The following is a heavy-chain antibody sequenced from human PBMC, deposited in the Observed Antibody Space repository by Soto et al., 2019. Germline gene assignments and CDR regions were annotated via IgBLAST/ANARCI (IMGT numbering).Heavy chain of an antibody. D-gene: IGHD6-13*01. CDR3: ARLEAAAGRGGWFDP. J-gene: IGHJ5*02. CDR2: ISSSSSYI. Sequence: VRQAPGKGLEWVSSISSSSSYIYYADSVKGRFTISRDNAKNSLYLQMNSLRAEDTAVYYCARLEAAAGRGGWFDPWGQGTLVTVSS. V-gene: IGHV3-21*01.